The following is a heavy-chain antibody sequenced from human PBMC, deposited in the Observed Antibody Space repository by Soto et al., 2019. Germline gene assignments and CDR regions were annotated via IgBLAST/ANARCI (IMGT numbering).Heavy chain of an antibody. Sequence: PGGSLTVSCAACGFTFSSCWRSWVRQAPGKGLEGVANIKQDGSEKYYVDSVKGRFTISRDNAKNSLYLQMNSLRAEDTAVYYCAREGQADNYYYYGMDVWAQGTTVTVSS. D-gene: IGHD2-15*01. J-gene: IGHJ6*02. CDR3: AREGQADNYYYYGMDV. V-gene: IGHV3-7*01. CDR1: GFTFSSCW. CDR2: IKQDGSEK.